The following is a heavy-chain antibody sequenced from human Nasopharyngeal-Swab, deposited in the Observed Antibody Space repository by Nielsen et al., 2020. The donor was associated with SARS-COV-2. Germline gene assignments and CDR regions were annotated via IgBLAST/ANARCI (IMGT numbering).Heavy chain of an antibody. D-gene: IGHD2-15*01. J-gene: IGHJ4*02. CDR2: INRDGSST. Sequence: VRQAPGKGLVWVSRINRDGSSTSYADSVKGRFTISRDNAKNTLYLQMNSLRAEDTAVYYCARGSSWWKGGSWDNFDYWGQGTLVTVSS. V-gene: IGHV3-74*01. CDR3: ARGSSWWKGGSWDNFDY.